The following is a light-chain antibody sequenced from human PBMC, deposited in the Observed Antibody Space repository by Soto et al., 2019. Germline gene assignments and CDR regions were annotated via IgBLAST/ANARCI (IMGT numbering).Light chain of an antibody. CDR2: SNS. CDR1: SSNIKTNG. V-gene: IGLV1-44*01. CDR3: STWDDSLNGLI. J-gene: IGLJ2*01. Sequence: QSVLAQPPSASGTPGQTVTISCSGGSSNIKTNGVSWYHQVPGAAPKLLIYSNSQRPSGAPDRFSGSKSGTSASLAISGLQSEDEATYHCSTWDDSLNGLIFGGGTKLTVL.